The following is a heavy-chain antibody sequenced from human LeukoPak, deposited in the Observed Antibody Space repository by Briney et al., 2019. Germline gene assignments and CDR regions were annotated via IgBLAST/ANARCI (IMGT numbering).Heavy chain of an antibody. CDR1: GYTFTSYG. CDR3: ARTLQDNVIVPASKPPPRKPFDY. V-gene: IGHV1-18*01. Sequence: ASVKVSCKASGYTFTSYGISWVRQAPGQGLEWMGWISAYNGNTNYAQKLQGRVTMTTDTSTSTAYMELSRLRSDDTAVYYCARTLQDNVIVPASKPPPRKPFDYWGQGTLVPGSS. J-gene: IGHJ4*02. CDR2: ISAYNGNT. D-gene: IGHD2-2*01.